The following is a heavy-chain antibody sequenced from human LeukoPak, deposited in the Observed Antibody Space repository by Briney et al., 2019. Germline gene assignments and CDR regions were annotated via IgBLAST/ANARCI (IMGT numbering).Heavy chain of an antibody. J-gene: IGHJ5*02. CDR3: ARAGYDSSGYYYGERYNWFDP. CDR2: IYYSGST. Sequence: PSQTLSLTCGISGGSISSGDFSWSWIRQPPGKGLEWIGYIYYSGSTNYNPSLKSRVTISVDTSKNQFSLKLSSVTAADTAVYYCARAGYDSSGYYYGERYNWFDPWGQGTLVTVSS. CDR1: GGSISSGDFS. D-gene: IGHD3-22*01. V-gene: IGHV4-61*08.